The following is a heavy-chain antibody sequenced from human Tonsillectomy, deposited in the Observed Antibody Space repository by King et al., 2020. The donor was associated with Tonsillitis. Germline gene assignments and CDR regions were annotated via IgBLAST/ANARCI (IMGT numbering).Heavy chain of an antibody. J-gene: IGHJ4*02. CDR2: IYYSGST. CDR1: GGSISRSSYY. V-gene: IGHV4-39*07. CDR3: ARRGYGDPLFDY. Sequence: QLQESGPGLVKPSETLSLTCTVSGGSISRSSYYWGWIRQPPGQGLEWIGTIYYSGSTYYNPSLKSRVTISVDTSKNQFSLKLSSVTAADTAVYYCARRGYGDPLFDYWGQGTLVTVSS. D-gene: IGHD4-17*01.